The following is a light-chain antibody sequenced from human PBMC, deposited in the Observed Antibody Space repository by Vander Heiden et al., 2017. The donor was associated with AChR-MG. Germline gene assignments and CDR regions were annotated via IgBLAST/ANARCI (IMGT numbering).Light chain of an antibody. V-gene: IGKV3-20*01. CDR3: QRYGGSRGYI. CDR1: QSDSYNS. Sequence: EIVLTQSPATLSLSPGERATLSCRASQSDSYNSLVWYQQKPGQAPRLLIYGASSRATGIPDRFSGSGSGTEFTLTVTRMEPEDFAVYYCQRYGGSRGYIYGPGTKVEL. J-gene: IGKJ2*01. CDR2: GAS.